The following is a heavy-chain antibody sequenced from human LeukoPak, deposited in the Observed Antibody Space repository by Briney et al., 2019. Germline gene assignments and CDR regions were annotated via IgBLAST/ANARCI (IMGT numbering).Heavy chain of an antibody. J-gene: IGHJ6*03. CDR2: IYYSGST. Sequence: SETLSLTCTVSGGSISSYYWSWIRQPPGKGLEWIGYIYYSGSTNYNPSLKSRVTISVDTSKNQFSLKLSSVTAADTAVYYCARVLEGAAAGIRIYYYYYMDVWGKGTTVTISS. CDR3: ARVLEGAAAGIRIYYYYYMDV. CDR1: GGSISSYY. V-gene: IGHV4-59*01. D-gene: IGHD6-13*01.